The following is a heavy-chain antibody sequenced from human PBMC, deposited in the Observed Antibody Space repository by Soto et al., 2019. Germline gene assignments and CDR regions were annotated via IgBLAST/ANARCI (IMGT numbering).Heavy chain of an antibody. J-gene: IGHJ5*02. CDR3: ARDRYYDFWSGYLEGFDP. CDR1: GYTFTSYA. CDR2: INAGNGNT. V-gene: IGHV1-3*01. Sequence: GASVKVSCKASGYTFTSYAMHWVRQAPGQRLEWMGWINAGNGNTKYSQKFQGRVTITRDTSASTAYMELSSLRSEDTAVYYCARDRYYDFWSGYLEGFDPWGQGTLVTVPQ. D-gene: IGHD3-3*01.